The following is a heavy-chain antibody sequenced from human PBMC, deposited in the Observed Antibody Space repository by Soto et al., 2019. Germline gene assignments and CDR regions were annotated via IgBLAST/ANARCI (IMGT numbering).Heavy chain of an antibody. CDR2: INAGNGNT. CDR3: AKVAYGDSVDY. D-gene: IGHD4-17*01. CDR1: GYTFTSYA. Sequence: ASVKVSCKASGYTFTSYAMHWVRQAPGQRLEWMGWINAGNGNTKYSQKFQGRFTISRDNSKNTLYLQMNSLRAEDTAVYYCAKVAYGDSVDYWGQGTPVTVSS. J-gene: IGHJ4*02. V-gene: IGHV1-3*01.